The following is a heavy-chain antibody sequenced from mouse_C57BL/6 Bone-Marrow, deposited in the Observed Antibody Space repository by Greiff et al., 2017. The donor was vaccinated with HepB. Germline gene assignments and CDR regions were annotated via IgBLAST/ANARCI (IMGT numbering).Heavy chain of an antibody. D-gene: IGHD1-1*01. J-gene: IGHJ1*03. CDR2: IWTGGGT. Sequence: VQLQESGPGLVAPSQSLSITCTVSGFSFTSYAISWVRQPPGKGLEWLGVIWTGGGTNYNSALKSRLSISKDNSKSQVFLKMNSLQTDDTARYYCARNHYYGSSHWYFDVWGTGTTVTVSS. CDR3: ARNHYYGSSHWYFDV. V-gene: IGHV2-9-1*01. CDR1: GFSFTSYA.